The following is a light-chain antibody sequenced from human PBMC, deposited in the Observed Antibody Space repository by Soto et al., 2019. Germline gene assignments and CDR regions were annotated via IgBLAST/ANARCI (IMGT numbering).Light chain of an antibody. Sequence: MSQSPSSLSASVGDRVTITCRASQSISNYLNWYQQKPGKDPKSLIYAASSLQSGVPSRFSGSGSGTDFTLTISSLQTEDFATYDCQQSYITTITFGQGTRLEIK. V-gene: IGKV1-39*01. J-gene: IGKJ5*01. CDR1: QSISNY. CDR3: QQSYITTIT. CDR2: AAS.